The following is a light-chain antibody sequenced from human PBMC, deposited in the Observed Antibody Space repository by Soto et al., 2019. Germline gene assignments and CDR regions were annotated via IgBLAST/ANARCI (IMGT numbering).Light chain of an antibody. V-gene: IGLV2-14*01. Sequence: QSALTQPASVSGSPGQSITISCTGTSSDVGGFDFVSWYQHHPDKAPKLLVYEVSNRPSRVSSRFSGSKSGTTASLTISGLQAEDEADYYCRSYTSHNTPWVFGGGTKVTVL. CDR3: RSYTSHNTPWV. J-gene: IGLJ3*02. CDR2: EVS. CDR1: SSDVGGFDF.